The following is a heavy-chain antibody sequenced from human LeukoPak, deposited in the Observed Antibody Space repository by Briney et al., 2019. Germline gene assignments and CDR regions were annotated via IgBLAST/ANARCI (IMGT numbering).Heavy chain of an antibody. V-gene: IGHV3-48*01. Sequence: PGGSLRLSCAASGFTFSSYSMNWVRQAPGKGLEWVSYISSSSSTIYYADSVKGRFTISRDNAKNSLYLQMNSLRAEDTAVYYCAREYCTNGVCYFIVDYWGQGTLVTVSS. CDR2: ISSSSSTI. D-gene: IGHD2-8*01. J-gene: IGHJ4*02. CDR1: GFTFSSYS. CDR3: AREYCTNGVCYFIVDY.